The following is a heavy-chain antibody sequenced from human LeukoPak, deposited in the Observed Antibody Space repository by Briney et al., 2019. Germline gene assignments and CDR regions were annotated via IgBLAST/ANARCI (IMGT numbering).Heavy chain of an antibody. CDR1: RFTFSSYA. CDR3: AKVARSNPPRLYYFDY. V-gene: IGHV3-23*01. D-gene: IGHD2/OR15-2a*01. CDR2: ISGSGAST. J-gene: IGHJ4*02. Sequence: GGSLTLSCAASRFTFSSYAMSWVRQAPGQGLERVSAISGSGASTYYADSVKGRFTISRDNSKNTLYLQMNSLRAEDTAVYYCAKVARSNPPRLYYFDYWGQGTLVTVSS.